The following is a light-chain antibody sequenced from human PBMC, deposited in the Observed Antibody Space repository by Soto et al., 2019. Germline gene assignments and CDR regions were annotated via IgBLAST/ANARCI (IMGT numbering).Light chain of an antibody. CDR2: DAL. CDR3: QKYDISPLT. J-gene: IGKJ5*01. Sequence: DIQMTQSPSSLSASVGDRVTITCRSSQGISNYLAWYQQKPGKVPELLLYDALTLHSGVPSRFSGSGSGTDFTLTISSLQPEDVATYYCQKYDISPLTFGQGTRLEIK. CDR1: QGISNY. V-gene: IGKV1-27*01.